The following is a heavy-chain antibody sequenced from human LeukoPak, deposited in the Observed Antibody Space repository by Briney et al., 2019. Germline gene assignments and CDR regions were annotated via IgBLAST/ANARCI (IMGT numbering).Heavy chain of an antibody. Sequence: GGSLRLSCAASGFTFSSYWMSWVRQAPGKGLEWVANIKQDGSEKYYVDSVKGRFTISRDNSKDTLYLQMNSLRAEDTAVYYCAREGRGSSWYGYNWFDPWGQGTLVTVSS. CDR3: AREGRGSSWYGYNWFDP. CDR1: GFTFSSYW. CDR2: IKQDGSEK. J-gene: IGHJ5*02. V-gene: IGHV3-7*01. D-gene: IGHD6-13*01.